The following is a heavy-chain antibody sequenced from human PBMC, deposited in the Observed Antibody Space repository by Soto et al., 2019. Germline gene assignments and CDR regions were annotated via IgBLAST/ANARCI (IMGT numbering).Heavy chain of an antibody. D-gene: IGHD5-12*01. CDR3: AYNGYYSCDF. Sequence: SETLSLTFSVSGNSVTNYFWSWMRLPPGKGLEWIGHMYHGGRTNYNPSLKSRATISVDTSKNQFFLQLDSVTAADTAVYYCAYNGYYSCDFWGQGILVTVSS. CDR2: MYHGGRT. CDR1: GNSVTNYF. J-gene: IGHJ4*02. V-gene: IGHV4-59*02.